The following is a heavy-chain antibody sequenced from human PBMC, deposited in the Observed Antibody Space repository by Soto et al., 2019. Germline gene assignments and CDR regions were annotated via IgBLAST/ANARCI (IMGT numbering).Heavy chain of an antibody. J-gene: IGHJ6*02. CDR3: AKDRGSGSYAANYYYYGMDV. Sequence: PGGSLRLSCVGAGFNFDDYAMHWVRQAPGKGLEWVSGINWNSGSIGYADSVKGRFTISRDNAKTSLYLQMNSLRAEDTALYYCAKDRGSGSYAANYYYYGMDVWGQGTTVTVSS. V-gene: IGHV3-9*01. CDR1: GFNFDDYA. CDR2: INWNSGSI. D-gene: IGHD3-10*01.